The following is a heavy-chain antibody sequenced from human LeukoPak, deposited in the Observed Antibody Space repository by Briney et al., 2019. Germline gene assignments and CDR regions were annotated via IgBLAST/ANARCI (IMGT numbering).Heavy chain of an antibody. CDR2: ISYDGSNK. D-gene: IGHD3-16*02. CDR3: AKSLDDYVWGSYRLVDY. Sequence: PGGSLRLSCAASGFTFSSYGMHWVRQAPGKGLEWVAVISYDGSNKYYADSVKGRFTISRDNSKNTLYLQMNSLRAEDTAVYYCAKSLDDYVWGSYRLVDYWGQGTLVTVSS. CDR1: GFTFSSYG. V-gene: IGHV3-30*18. J-gene: IGHJ4*02.